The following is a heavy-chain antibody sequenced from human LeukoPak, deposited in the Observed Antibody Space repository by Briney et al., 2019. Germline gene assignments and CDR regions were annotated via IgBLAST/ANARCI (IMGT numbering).Heavy chain of an antibody. Sequence: GGSLRLSCAASGFTFSSYAMSWVRQAPGKGLEWVSAISGNGDRTYYADSVKGRFTISRDNSKNTLYLQMNSLRAEDTALYYCAKVAEMDTILGKFDNWGQGTLVTVSS. D-gene: IGHD5-24*01. CDR2: ISGNGDRT. CDR1: GFTFSSYA. CDR3: AKVAEMDTILGKFDN. J-gene: IGHJ5*02. V-gene: IGHV3-23*01.